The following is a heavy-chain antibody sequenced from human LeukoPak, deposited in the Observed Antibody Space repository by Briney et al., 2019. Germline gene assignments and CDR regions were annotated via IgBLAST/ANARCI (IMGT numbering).Heavy chain of an antibody. J-gene: IGHJ2*01. CDR1: GGSISNYY. CDR3: ARREFDSWYFDL. V-gene: IGHV4-59*08. D-gene: IGHD3-3*01. CDR2: IYYSGST. Sequence: KSSETLSLTCTVSGGSISNYYWYWMRQPPGKGLEWIGYIYYSGSTNYNPSLKSRVTISVDTSKNQFSLKLSSVTAADTAVYYCARREFDSWYFDLWGRGTLVTVSS.